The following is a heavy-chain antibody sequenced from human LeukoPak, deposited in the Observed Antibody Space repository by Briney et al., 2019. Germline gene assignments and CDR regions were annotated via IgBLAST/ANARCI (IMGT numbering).Heavy chain of an antibody. V-gene: IGHV3-23*01. Sequence: GGSLRLPCAASGFTFSSYAMSWVRQAPGKGLEWVSAISGSGGSTYYADSVKGRFTISRDNSENTLYLQMNSLRAEDTAVYYCAKDLNYGGNSYYFDYWGQGTLVTVSS. CDR3: AKDLNYGGNSYYFDY. J-gene: IGHJ4*02. CDR1: GFTFSSYA. CDR2: ISGSGGST. D-gene: IGHD4-23*01.